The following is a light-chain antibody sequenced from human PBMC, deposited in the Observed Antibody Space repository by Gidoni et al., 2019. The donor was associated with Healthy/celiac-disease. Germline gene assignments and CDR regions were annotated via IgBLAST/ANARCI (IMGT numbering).Light chain of an antibody. J-gene: IGLJ2*01. Sequence: QSALTQPASVSGSPGQSITISCTGTSSDVGGYNYVSWYQQHPGKAPNLMIYDFSNRPSGVSNRFSGSKSGNTASLTSSGLQAEDEADYYCSSYTSSSTDVVFGGGTKLTVL. CDR1: SSDVGGYNY. CDR3: SSYTSSSTDVV. CDR2: DFS. V-gene: IGLV2-14*01.